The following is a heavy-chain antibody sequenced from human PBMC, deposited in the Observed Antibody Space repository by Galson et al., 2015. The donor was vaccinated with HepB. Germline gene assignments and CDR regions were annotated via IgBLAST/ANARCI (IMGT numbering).Heavy chain of an antibody. V-gene: IGHV3-21*01. Sequence: SLRLSCAASGFTFSSYSMNWVRQAPGKGLEWVSSISSSSSYIYYADSVKGRFTISRDNAKNSLYLQMNSLRAEDTAVYYCARANYDFWSGYYFWFDPWGQGTLVTVSS. CDR1: GFTFSSYS. CDR2: ISSSSSYI. J-gene: IGHJ5*02. CDR3: ARANYDFWSGYYFWFDP. D-gene: IGHD3-3*01.